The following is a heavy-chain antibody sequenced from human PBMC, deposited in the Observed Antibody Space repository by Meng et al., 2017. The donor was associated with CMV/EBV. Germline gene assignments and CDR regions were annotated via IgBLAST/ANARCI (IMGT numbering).Heavy chain of an antibody. V-gene: IGHV6-1*01. CDR2: TNNRYKWYN. CDR1: WVSVSNNIAA. CDR3: ARAGGYSSKGYFDY. Sequence: FAISWVSVSNNIAAWNWTRQSPSRGLEWLGRTNNRYKWYNDYAVSVKSRITINPDTSKNQFSLQLNTVTPENTAVYYYARAGGYSSKGYFDYWGQGTLVTVSS. D-gene: IGHD6-13*01. J-gene: IGHJ4*02.